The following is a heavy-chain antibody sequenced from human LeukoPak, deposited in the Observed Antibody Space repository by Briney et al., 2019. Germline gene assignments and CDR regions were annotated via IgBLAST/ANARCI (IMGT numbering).Heavy chain of an antibody. J-gene: IGHJ4*02. CDR1: GGSISSESYF. V-gene: IGHV4-61*02. CDR3: ARWGRGSLDY. D-gene: IGHD1-26*01. CDR2: IFTSGST. Sequence: PSETLSLTCTVFGGSISSESYFWSWIRQPAGKGLEWIGRIFTSGSTNYNPSLKSRGTISVDTSQNQFSLKLSSVTAADTAVYYCARWGRGSLDYWGQGALVTVSA.